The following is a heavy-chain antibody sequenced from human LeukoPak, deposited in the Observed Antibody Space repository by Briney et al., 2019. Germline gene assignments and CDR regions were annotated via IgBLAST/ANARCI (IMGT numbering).Heavy chain of an antibody. CDR3: AGGGAAFAESVY. J-gene: IGHJ4*02. V-gene: IGHV3-7*01. CDR1: GFTLSSYW. CDR2: IDGDGSTE. D-gene: IGHD3-3*01. Sequence: GGSLRLSCAASGFTLSSYWMSWVRQAPGKGLEWVANIDGDGSTEAYVDSLKGRFTISRDNAKNSLYLQMNNLRVEDTAVYYCAGGGAAFAESVYWGQGTLVTVSS.